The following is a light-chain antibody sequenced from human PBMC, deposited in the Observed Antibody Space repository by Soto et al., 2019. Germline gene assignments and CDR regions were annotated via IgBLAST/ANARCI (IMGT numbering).Light chain of an antibody. CDR1: ENIDRY. V-gene: IGKV1-39*01. CDR2: AAS. Sequence: DIQMAQSPSSLSASVGDRVTITCQASENIDRYLNWFQQKPGKTPILLIYAASTLQSGVPSRFSGSGSGTDFTLAISSLQPEDFATYYCQQTYSTPLTFGPGTKGDIK. CDR3: QQTYSTPLT. J-gene: IGKJ3*01.